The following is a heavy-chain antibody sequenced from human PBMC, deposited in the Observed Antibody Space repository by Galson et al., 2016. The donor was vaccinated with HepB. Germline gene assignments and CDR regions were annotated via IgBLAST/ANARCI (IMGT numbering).Heavy chain of an antibody. CDR3: ARASISHFDF. CDR1: DFTVNSHY. CDR2: ISSGGST. Sequence: SLRLSCAASDFTVNSHYLTWVRQAPGKGLEWVSIISSGGSTFYADSVKGRFTISRDDSKNTLYLQMDSLRDEDTAVYFCARASISHFDFWGQGILVTVSS. V-gene: IGHV3-53*01. J-gene: IGHJ4*02.